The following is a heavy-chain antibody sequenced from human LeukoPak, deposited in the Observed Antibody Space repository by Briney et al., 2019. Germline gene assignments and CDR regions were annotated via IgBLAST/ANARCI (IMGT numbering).Heavy chain of an antibody. CDR1: GFTFDDYA. Sequence: GGSLRLSCAASGFTFDDYAMHWVRQAPGKGLEWVSGISWNSGSIGYADSVKGRFTISRDNAKNSLYLQMNSLRAEDMALYYCAKDSGGSSWYGGFDYWGQGALVTVSS. V-gene: IGHV3-9*03. J-gene: IGHJ4*02. D-gene: IGHD6-13*01. CDR2: ISWNSGSI. CDR3: AKDSGGSSWYGGFDY.